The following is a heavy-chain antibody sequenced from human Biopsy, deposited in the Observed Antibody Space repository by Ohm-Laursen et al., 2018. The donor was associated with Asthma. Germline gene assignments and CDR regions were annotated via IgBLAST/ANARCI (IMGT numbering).Heavy chain of an antibody. CDR3: ARGYSGSDRIVYYYSGLEV. CDR1: GYSFSDFY. V-gene: IGHV1-69-2*01. J-gene: IGHJ6*02. D-gene: IGHD5-12*01. Sequence: ATVKISCKVSGYSFSDFYIHWVQQAPGKGLEWVGLVDPEDGDKIYAQKFQGRVTFTADETTSTAYMELSSLSSEDTAVYYCARGYSGSDRIVYYYSGLEVWGQGTTVTVSS. CDR2: VDPEDGDK.